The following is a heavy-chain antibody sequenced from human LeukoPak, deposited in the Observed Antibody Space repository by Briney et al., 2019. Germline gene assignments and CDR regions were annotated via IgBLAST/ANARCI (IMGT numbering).Heavy chain of an antibody. CDR3: ARDHPRLGSGIPII. D-gene: IGHD2-15*01. V-gene: IGHV4-61*09. CDR1: GGSIDTGSYY. Sequence: SETLSLTCTVSGGSIDTGSYYWSWIRQPAGKGLEWIGHIYTNGRTNYNPSLKSRVTISVDTSKSQFSLNLSSVTAADTAVYYCARDHPRLGSGIPIIWGHGTLVTVSS. J-gene: IGHJ4*01. CDR2: IYTNGRT.